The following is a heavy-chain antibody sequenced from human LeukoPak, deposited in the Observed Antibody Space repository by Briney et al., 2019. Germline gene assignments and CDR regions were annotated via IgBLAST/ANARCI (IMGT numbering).Heavy chain of an antibody. CDR1: GYTFTSYG. CDR3: ARVSVGATPYYYYYMDV. CDR2: ISAYNGNT. Sequence: GASVKVSCKASGYTFTSYGISWVRQAPGQGLEWMGWISAYNGNTNYAQKLQGRVTMTTDTSTSTAYMELRSLRSDDTAVYYCARVSVGATPYYYYYMDVWGKGTTVTVSS. D-gene: IGHD1-26*01. V-gene: IGHV1-18*01. J-gene: IGHJ6*03.